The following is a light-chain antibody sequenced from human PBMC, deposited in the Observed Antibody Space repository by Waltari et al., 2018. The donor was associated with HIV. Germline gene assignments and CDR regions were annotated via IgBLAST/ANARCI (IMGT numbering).Light chain of an antibody. V-gene: IGLV6-57*01. Sequence: NFMLTQPHSVSESPGKSVTISCTRTSGSIASNYVQGYQQRPGSSPTTVIYEDNQRPSGVPDRFSGSIDSSSNSASLTISGLKTEDEADYYCQSYDSSNQGVFGGGTKLTVL. CDR1: SGSIASNY. CDR2: EDN. J-gene: IGLJ3*02. CDR3: QSYDSSNQGV.